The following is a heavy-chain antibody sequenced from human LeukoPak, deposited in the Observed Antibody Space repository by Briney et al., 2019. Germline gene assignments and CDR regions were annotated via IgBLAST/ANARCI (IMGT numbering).Heavy chain of an antibody. CDR3: VRESEPISQIIVFSF. V-gene: IGHV1-18*01. Sequence: ASVTVSRKTSGYSFPDYGISWVRQAPGQGLEWMGWISAYYGSSHFAQKFQGRVTLTRDISTSTAYMELRSLRSDDTAMYYCVRESEPISQIIVFSFWGQGTLVTVSS. CDR2: ISAYYGSS. J-gene: IGHJ4*02. CDR1: GYSFPDYG. D-gene: IGHD2/OR15-2a*01.